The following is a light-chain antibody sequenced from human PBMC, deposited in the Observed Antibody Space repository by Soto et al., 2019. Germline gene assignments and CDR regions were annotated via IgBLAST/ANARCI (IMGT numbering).Light chain of an antibody. CDR3: QQRTLWPRT. Sequence: EIVLTQSPATLSLSPGERATFSCRASQSLSGTLAWFQQKPGQPPRLLIYGASNRATGIPARFTASGSGTDFTLTISSLEPEDFAVYYCQQRTLWPRTFGQGTKVEIK. CDR2: GAS. CDR1: QSLSGT. J-gene: IGKJ1*01. V-gene: IGKV3-11*01.